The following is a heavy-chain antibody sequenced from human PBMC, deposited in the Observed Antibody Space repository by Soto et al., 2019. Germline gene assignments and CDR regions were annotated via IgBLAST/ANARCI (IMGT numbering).Heavy chain of an antibody. D-gene: IGHD6-13*01. CDR3: ARWAAAGYFDY. V-gene: IGHV1-69*02. Sequence: ASVKVSCKASGGTFSSYTISWVRQAPGQRLEWMGRINASNGITNYAQKFQGRVTITADKSASTAYMELSSLRSEDTAVYYCARWAAAGYFDYWGQGTLVTVSS. J-gene: IGHJ4*02. CDR1: GGTFSSYT. CDR2: INASNGIT.